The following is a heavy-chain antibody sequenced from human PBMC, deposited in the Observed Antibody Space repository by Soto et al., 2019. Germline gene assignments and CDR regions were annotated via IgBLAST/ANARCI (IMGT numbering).Heavy chain of an antibody. CDR2: IIPIFGTA. CDR1: GGTFSSYA. Sequence: GASVKVSCKASGGTFSSYAISWVRQAPGQGLEWMGGIIPIFGTANYAQKFQGRVTITADESTSTAYMELSSLRSEDTAVYYCARDMYYYDSSGYSYQLNWLDPWGQGTLVTVSS. CDR3: ARDMYYYDSSGYSYQLNWLDP. V-gene: IGHV1-69*13. J-gene: IGHJ5*02. D-gene: IGHD3-22*01.